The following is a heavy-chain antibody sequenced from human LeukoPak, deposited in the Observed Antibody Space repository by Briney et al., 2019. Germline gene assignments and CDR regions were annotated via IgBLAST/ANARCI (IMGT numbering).Heavy chain of an antibody. CDR3: ARVVPGAVRWPPGYFQH. Sequence: PSETLSLTCAVYGGSFSGYYWSWIRQPPGKGLEWIGEINHSGSTNYNPPLKSRVTISVDTSKNQFSLKLSSVTAADTAVYYCARVVPGAVRWPPGYFQHWSQGTLVTVSS. D-gene: IGHD4-23*01. CDR2: INHSGST. J-gene: IGHJ1*01. V-gene: IGHV4-34*01. CDR1: GGSFSGYY.